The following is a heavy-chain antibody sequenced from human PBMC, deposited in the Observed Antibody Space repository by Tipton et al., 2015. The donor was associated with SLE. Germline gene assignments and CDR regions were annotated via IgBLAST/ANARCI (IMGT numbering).Heavy chain of an antibody. CDR3: ARAIGANYFNF. D-gene: IGHD3-16*01. Sequence: TLSLTCTISGDSIANNNYYWGWIRQPPGKELEWIGNINYSGTTYYNPSLKTRVTISVDSSKVHFSLRLTSVTAADTAVYFCARAIGANYFNFWGQGSLVTVSS. J-gene: IGHJ4*02. CDR1: GDSIANNNYY. CDR2: INYSGTT. V-gene: IGHV4-39*02.